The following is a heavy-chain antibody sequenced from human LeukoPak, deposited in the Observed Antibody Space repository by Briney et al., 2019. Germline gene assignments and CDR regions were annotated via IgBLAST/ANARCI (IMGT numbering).Heavy chain of an antibody. V-gene: IGHV3-7*01. D-gene: IGHD2-15*01. CDR3: GRDRDAADY. CDR1: GFTFSRNN. J-gene: IGHJ4*02. CDR2: IKHDGSEK. Sequence: GGSLRLSCAPSGFTFSRNNLSWFGKNPGKGLEWVANIKHDGSEKYYVDSVKGRFTISRDNAKNSLSLQMNSLRAEDTGVYYCGRDRDAADYWGQGIVVTVSS.